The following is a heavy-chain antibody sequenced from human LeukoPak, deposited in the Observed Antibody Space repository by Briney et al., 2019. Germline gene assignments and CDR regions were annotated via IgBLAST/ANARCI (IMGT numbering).Heavy chain of an antibody. CDR3: ARQDCSGGSCYLDY. D-gene: IGHD2-15*01. CDR1: RFIFSNYA. CDR2: ISYHGSDQ. Sequence: GGSLRLSCGASRFIFSNYAMHWVRQAPGKGLDWVAVISYHGSDQYYADSVKGRFTISRDYSKNTLYLQMNSLRTEDTAVYYCARQDCSGGSCYLDYWGQGTLVTVSS. V-gene: IGHV3-30*04. J-gene: IGHJ4*02.